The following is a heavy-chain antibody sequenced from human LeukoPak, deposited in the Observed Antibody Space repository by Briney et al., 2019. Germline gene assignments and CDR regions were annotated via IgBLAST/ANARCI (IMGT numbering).Heavy chain of an antibody. Sequence: PSETLSLTCAVSGGSISSGVYSWSWFRQPPGKGLEWIGYIYYSGNTYYNPSLKSRVTISVDTSKNHFSLKLSSVTAADTAVYYCARGGAVAGPDWGDAFDIWGQGTMVTVSS. D-gene: IGHD6-13*01. J-gene: IGHJ3*02. CDR1: GGSISSGVYS. CDR3: ARGGAVAGPDWGDAFDI. CDR2: IYYSGNT. V-gene: IGHV4-30-4*07.